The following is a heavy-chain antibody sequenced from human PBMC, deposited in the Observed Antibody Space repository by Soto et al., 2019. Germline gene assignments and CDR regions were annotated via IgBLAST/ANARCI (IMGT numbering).Heavy chain of an antibody. Sequence: QVQLVQCGAEVKMRGSSVRVSCKASGGSFSKYGISWVRQAPGQGLEGRGGIIPMFGIGNYAEKFLGRVTITADEPKSTSHMELSSLRSDDAAVYLCAKGYRENYCYAMDVWCQGTTVTVAS. CDR3: AKGYRENYCYAMDV. CDR1: GGSFSKYG. J-gene: IGHJ6*02. V-gene: IGHV1-69*01. D-gene: IGHD1-26*01. CDR2: IIPMFGIG.